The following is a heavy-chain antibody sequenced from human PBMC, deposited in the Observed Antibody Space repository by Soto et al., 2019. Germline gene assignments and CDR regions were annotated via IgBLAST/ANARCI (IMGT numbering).Heavy chain of an antibody. CDR2: ISGSGGST. CDR1: GFTFSSYA. CDR3: AKDRIFGVVKTSSDGMDV. V-gene: IGHV3-23*01. J-gene: IGHJ6*02. Sequence: PGGSLRLSCAASGFTFSSYAMSCVRQAPGKGLEWVSAISGSGGSTYYADSVKGRFTVSRDNSKNTLYLQMNSLRAEDTAVYYCAKDRIFGVVKTSSDGMDVWGQGTTVTVSS. D-gene: IGHD3-3*02.